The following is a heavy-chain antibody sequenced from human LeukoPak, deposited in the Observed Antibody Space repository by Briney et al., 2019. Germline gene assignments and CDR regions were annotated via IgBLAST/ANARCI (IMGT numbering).Heavy chain of an antibody. CDR2: IYYSGST. V-gene: IGHV4-59*01. CDR3: ARVAKTAMVTHFDY. J-gene: IGHJ4*02. CDR1: GGSISSYY. Sequence: SETLSLTCTASGGSISSYYWSWIRQPPGKGLEWIGNIYYSGSTNYNPSLKSRVTISADTSKNQFSLRLSSVTAADTAVYYCARVAKTAMVTHFDYWGQGTLVTVSS. D-gene: IGHD5-18*01.